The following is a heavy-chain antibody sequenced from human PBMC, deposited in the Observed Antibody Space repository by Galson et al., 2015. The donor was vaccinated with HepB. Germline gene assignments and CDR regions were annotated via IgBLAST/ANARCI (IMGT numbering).Heavy chain of an antibody. J-gene: IGHJ6*02. CDR3: PRGSPPGRRPFSVFAAQKNKRIYYYGMDV. Sequence: SVKVSCKASGYTFTSYDINWVRQATGQGLEWMGWMNPNSGNTGYAQKFQGRVTMTRNTSISTAYMELSSLRSEDTAVYYCPRGSPPGRRPFSVFAAQKNKRIYYYGMDVWGQGTTVTVSS. V-gene: IGHV1-8*01. CDR1: GYTFTSYD. CDR2: MNPNSGNT. D-gene: IGHD2/OR15-2a*01.